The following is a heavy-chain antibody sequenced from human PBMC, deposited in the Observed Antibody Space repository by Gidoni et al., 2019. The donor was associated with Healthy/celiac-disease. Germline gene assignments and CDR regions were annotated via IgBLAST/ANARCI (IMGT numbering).Heavy chain of an antibody. CDR1: GFTFADYA. J-gene: IGHJ4*02. CDR2: ISLNSGSI. CDR3: AKGAYYDILTGPYYFDY. D-gene: IGHD3-9*01. Sequence: EVQLVESGGGLVQPGRSLRLSCAASGFTFADYAMHWVRQAPGKGLEWVSGISLNSGSIGYADSVKGRFTISRDNAKNSLYLQMTSLRAEDTALYYCAKGAYYDILTGPYYFDYWGQGTLVTVSS. V-gene: IGHV3-9*01.